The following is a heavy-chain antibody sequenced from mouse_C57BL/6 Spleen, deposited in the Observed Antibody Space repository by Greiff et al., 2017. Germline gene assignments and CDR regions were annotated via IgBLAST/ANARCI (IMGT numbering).Heavy chain of an antibody. CDR1: GFNIKNTY. D-gene: IGHD1-1*01. CDR2: IDPANGNT. CDR3: AFITTVVDWYFDV. Sequence: VQLQQSVAELVRPGASVKLSCTASGFNIKNTYMHWVKQRSEQGLEWIGRIDPANGNTKYAPKFQGKATITADTSSNTAYLQLSSLTSEDTAIYYCAFITTVVDWYFDVWGTGTTVTVSS. V-gene: IGHV14-3*01. J-gene: IGHJ1*03.